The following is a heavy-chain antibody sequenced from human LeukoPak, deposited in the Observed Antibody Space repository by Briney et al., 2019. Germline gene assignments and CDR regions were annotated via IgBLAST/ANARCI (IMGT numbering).Heavy chain of an antibody. V-gene: IGHV3-23*01. D-gene: IGHD3-10*01. CDR2: ISSGGTNT. J-gene: IGHJ1*01. CDR3: AKDLEWSPRGVFPY. Sequence: GGSLRLSCAASGFSFSTYSMSWVRQAPGKGLEWVSSISSGGTNTYYADSVKGRFSISRDNSKNTLYLQMSNLRAEDTAVYYCAKDLEWSPRGVFPYWGQGTLVTVSS. CDR1: GFSFSTYS.